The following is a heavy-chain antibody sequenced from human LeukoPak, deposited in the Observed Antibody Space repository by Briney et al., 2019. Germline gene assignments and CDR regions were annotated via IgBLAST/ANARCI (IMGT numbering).Heavy chain of an antibody. Sequence: SETLSLTCTVSGGSISSSGYYWGWIRQPPGKGLEWIGSIYYSGSTYYNPSLKSRVTISVDTSKNQFSLKLSSVTAADTAVYYCASEDPLPPAARDVWGQGATVTVSS. D-gene: IGHD6-13*01. CDR2: IYYSGST. V-gene: IGHV4-39*01. J-gene: IGHJ6*02. CDR1: GGSISSSGYY. CDR3: ASEDPLPPAARDV.